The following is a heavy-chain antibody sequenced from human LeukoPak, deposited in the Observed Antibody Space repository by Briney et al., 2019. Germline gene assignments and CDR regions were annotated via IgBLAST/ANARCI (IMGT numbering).Heavy chain of an antibody. D-gene: IGHD2-21*02. Sequence: PGGSLRLSCATSGFTFTSYEMNRVRQAPGKGLEWVSYISRSGSTIYYTDSVKGRFTISRDNAKNSLYLQMNSLRAEDTAVYYCARSGCGGDCGVYYFDYWGQGTLVTVSS. CDR3: ARSGCGGDCGVYYFDY. CDR1: GFTFTSYE. J-gene: IGHJ4*02. CDR2: ISRSGSTI. V-gene: IGHV3-48*03.